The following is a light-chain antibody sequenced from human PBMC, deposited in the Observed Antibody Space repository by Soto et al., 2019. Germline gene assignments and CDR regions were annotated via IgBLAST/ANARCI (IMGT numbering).Light chain of an antibody. CDR1: QSISSS. Sequence: DIQVTQSPSTLSASVGDRVTITCRASQSISSSLAWYQQKPGKAPKLLIYKASSLESGVPSRFSGSGSGTEFTLTISSVQPDEFATYYCQQYNSYWTFGQGTKVEIK. V-gene: IGKV1-5*03. CDR3: QQYNSYWT. CDR2: KAS. J-gene: IGKJ1*01.